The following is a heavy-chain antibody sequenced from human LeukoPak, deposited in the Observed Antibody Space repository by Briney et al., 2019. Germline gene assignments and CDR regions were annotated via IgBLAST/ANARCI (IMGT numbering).Heavy chain of an antibody. Sequence: SETLSLTCAVYGGSLSGYYWSWIRQPPGKGLEWIGEINHSGSTNYNPSLKSRVTISVDTSKNQFSLKLSSVTAADTAVYYCARGSSSWYFALWGQGTLVTVSS. J-gene: IGHJ4*02. CDR3: ARGSSSWYFAL. V-gene: IGHV4-34*01. D-gene: IGHD6-13*01. CDR1: GGSLSGYY. CDR2: INHSGST.